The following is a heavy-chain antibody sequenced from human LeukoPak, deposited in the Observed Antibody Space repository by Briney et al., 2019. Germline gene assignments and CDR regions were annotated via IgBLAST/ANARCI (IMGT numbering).Heavy chain of an antibody. D-gene: IGHD3-9*01. CDR2: IYYSGST. Sequence: PSETLSLTCTVSGGSISTGNYYWSWIRQPPGKGLEWIGYIYYSGSTYYNPSLKSRVSMSVDTSKNQFSLKLSSVAAADTAVYYCARVSFLTGYSFDYWGQGTLVTVSS. CDR3: ARVSFLTGYSFDY. J-gene: IGHJ4*02. CDR1: GGSISTGNYY. V-gene: IGHV4-30-4*01.